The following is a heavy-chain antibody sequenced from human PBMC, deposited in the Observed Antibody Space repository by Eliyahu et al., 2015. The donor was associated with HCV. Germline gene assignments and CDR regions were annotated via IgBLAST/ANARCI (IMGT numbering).Heavy chain of an antibody. D-gene: IGHD5-18*01. CDR1: GFDFNDYX. CDR2: ISDTGNTL. J-gene: IGHJ1*01. V-gene: IGHV3-48*01. Sequence: EVQLVESGGNLVQPGGSLRLSCAAXGFDFNDYXIYWVRQAPGKGLEWISYISDTGNTLHYADSVKGRFTISRVNAENSVYLQMNSLRPEDTALYYCVRDHGYSYGIFQYWGQGTLVTVSS. CDR3: VRDHGYSYGIFQY.